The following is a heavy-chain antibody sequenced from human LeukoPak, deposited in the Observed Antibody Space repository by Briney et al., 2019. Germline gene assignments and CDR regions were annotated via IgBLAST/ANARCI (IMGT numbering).Heavy chain of an antibody. V-gene: IGHV3-48*03. CDR2: ISRSASSI. D-gene: IGHD2-2*01. CDR1: GFPFSRYE. J-gene: IGHJ4*02. CDR3: ARDNCSSSSCYCDH. Sequence: GGSLRLSCAASGFPFSRYEMNWVRQAPGKGLEWVSYISRSASSIYYADSVKGRFTISRDNAKNSLYLQMNSLRAEDTGVYYCARDNCSSSSCYCDHWGQGTLVTVSS.